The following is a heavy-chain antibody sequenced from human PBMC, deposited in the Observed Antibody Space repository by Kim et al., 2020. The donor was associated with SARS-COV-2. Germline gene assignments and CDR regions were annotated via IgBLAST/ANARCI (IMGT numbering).Heavy chain of an antibody. Sequence: GGSLRLSCAASGFTFSNAWMSWVRQAPGKGLEWVGRIKSKTDGGTTDYAAPVKGRLTISRDDSKNTLYLQMNSLKTEDTAVYYCTTLYEVRYGVVVIPFDYWGQGTLVTVSS. D-gene: IGHD3-22*01. V-gene: IGHV3-15*01. CDR2: IKSKTDGGTT. J-gene: IGHJ4*02. CDR3: TTLYEVRYGVVVIPFDY. CDR1: GFTFSNAW.